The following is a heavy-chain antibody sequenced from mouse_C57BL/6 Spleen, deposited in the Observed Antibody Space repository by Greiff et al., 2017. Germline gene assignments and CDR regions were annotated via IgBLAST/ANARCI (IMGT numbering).Heavy chain of an antibody. J-gene: IGHJ2*01. Sequence: EVKLVESGPELVKPGASVKISCKASGYSFTGYYMNWVKQSPEKSLEWIGEINPSTGGTTYNQKFKAKATLTVDKSSSTAYMQLKSLTSEDSAVYYCARLYDPFDYWGQGTTLTVSS. V-gene: IGHV1-42*01. CDR3: ARLYDPFDY. CDR1: GYSFTGYY. CDR2: INPSTGGT. D-gene: IGHD2-12*01.